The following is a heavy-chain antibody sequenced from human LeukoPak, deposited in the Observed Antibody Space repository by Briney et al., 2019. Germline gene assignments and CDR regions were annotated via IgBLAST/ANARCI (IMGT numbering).Heavy chain of an antibody. CDR2: ISYDGSNK. J-gene: IGHJ4*02. Sequence: PGGSLRLSCAASGFTFSSYGMHWVRQAPGKGLEWVAVISYDGSNKYYADPVKGRFTISRDNSKNTLYLQMNSLRAEDTAVYYCAKGARWGQGTLVTVSS. CDR1: GFTFSSYG. CDR3: AKGAR. V-gene: IGHV3-30*18.